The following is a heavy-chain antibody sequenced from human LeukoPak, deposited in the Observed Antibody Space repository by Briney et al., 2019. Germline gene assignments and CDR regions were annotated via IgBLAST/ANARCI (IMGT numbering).Heavy chain of an antibody. CDR1: GAPVSSHY. V-gene: IGHV4-59*02. CDR2: SAYTGSS. D-gene: IGHD2-8*01. J-gene: IGHJ4*02. Sequence: SETLSLTCTVSGAPVSSHYWSWIRKPPGEGLEWIGYSAYTGSSSYNPSLKSRVSISVDTSMNHFSLTLTSVTAADTAVYYCDRYCADVNGYSYYYDFWGKGTLVTVSS. CDR3: DRYCADVNGYSYYYDF.